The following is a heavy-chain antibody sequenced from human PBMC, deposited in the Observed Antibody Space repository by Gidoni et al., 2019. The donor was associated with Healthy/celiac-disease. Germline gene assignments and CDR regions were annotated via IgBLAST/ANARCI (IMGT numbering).Heavy chain of an antibody. CDR2: IKSKTDGGTT. Sequence: EVQLVESGGGLVKPGGSLRLSCAASGFTFSNAWMSWVRQAPGKGLEWVGRIKSKTDGGTTDYAAPVKGRFTISRDDSKNTLNLQMNSLKTEDTAVYYCTTDPLRLMYGDYFVFGDYWGQGTLVTVSS. CDR3: TTDPLRLMYGDYFVFGDY. D-gene: IGHD4-17*01. J-gene: IGHJ4*02. V-gene: IGHV3-15*01. CDR1: GFTFSNAW.